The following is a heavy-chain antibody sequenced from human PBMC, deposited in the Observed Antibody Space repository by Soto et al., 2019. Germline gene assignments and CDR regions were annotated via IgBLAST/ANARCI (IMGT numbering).Heavy chain of an antibody. CDR3: ARDSRKWTLYITPSINPRFDP. V-gene: IGHV4-34*01. Sequence: SETLSLTCAVYGGSFSGYYWSWIRQPPGKGLEWIGEINHSGSTNYNPSLKSRVTISVDTSKNQFSLKLSSVTAADTAVYYCARDSRKWTLYITPSINPRFDPWGQGTLVTVSS. CDR1: GGSFSGYY. D-gene: IGHD1-20*01. CDR2: INHSGST. J-gene: IGHJ5*02.